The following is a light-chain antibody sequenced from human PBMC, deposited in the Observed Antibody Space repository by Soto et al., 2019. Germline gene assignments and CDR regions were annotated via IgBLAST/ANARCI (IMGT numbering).Light chain of an antibody. CDR1: QYVSVRF. CDR2: GAS. V-gene: IGKV3-15*01. Sequence: EVVLTHSLGTLSLSPGESATLSCRDSQYVSVRFLAGYQQTPGQAPRLLIYGASTRATGIPARFSGSGSGTEFTLTISSLQSEDFAVYYCQHYHNWPMPFGQGTRPAIK. CDR3: QHYHNWPMP. J-gene: IGKJ5*01.